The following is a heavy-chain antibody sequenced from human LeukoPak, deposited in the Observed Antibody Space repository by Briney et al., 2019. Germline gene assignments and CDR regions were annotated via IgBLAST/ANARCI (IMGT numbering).Heavy chain of an antibody. Sequence: PGGSLRLSCAASGFTVSSNYMSWVRQAPGKGLEWVSSISSSSSYIYYADSVKGRFTISRDNAKNSLYLQMNSLRAEDTAVYYCARAPLDCWGQGTLVTVSS. CDR1: GFTVSSNY. CDR3: ARAPLDC. CDR2: ISSSSSYI. V-gene: IGHV3-21*01. J-gene: IGHJ4*02.